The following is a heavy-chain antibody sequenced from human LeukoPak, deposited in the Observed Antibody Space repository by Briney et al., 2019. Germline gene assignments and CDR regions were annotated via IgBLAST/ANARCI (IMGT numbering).Heavy chain of an antibody. CDR2: IYYSGST. CDR1: GGSISSGDYY. J-gene: IGHJ3*02. Sequence: SETLSLTCTVSGGSISSGDYYWSWIRQPPGKGLEWIGYIYYSGSTYYNPSLKSRVTISVDTSKNQFSLKLSSVTAADTAVYYCARDYDFWSGYYAFDIWGQGTMVTVSS. D-gene: IGHD3-3*01. V-gene: IGHV4-30-4*08. CDR3: ARDYDFWSGYYAFDI.